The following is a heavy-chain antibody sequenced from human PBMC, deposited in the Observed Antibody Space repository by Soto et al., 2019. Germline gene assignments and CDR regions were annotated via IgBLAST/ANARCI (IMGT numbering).Heavy chain of an antibody. CDR3: AMTTQSYYYYGMDV. V-gene: IGHV1-18*04. CDR2: ISAYNGNT. J-gene: IGHJ6*02. D-gene: IGHD4-17*01. Sequence: SVKVSCKASGYTFTSYGISWVRQAPGQGLEWMGWISAYNGNTNYAQKLQGRVTMTTDTSTSTAYMELRSLRSDDTAVYYCAMTTQSYYYYGMDVWGQGTTVTVSS. CDR1: GYTFTSYG.